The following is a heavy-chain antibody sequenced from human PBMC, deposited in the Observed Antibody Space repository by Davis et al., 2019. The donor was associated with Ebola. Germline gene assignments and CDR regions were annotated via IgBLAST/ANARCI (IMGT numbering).Heavy chain of an antibody. Sequence: PSETLSLTCTVSGGSISSYYWSWIRQPPGKGLEWIGYIYYSGSTNYNPSLKSRVTITVDTSKNQFSLKLSSVTAADTAVYYCRNYSNSPRSPVDYWGQGTLVTVSS. CDR2: IYYSGST. CDR1: GGSISSYY. V-gene: IGHV4-59*12. D-gene: IGHD4-11*01. J-gene: IGHJ4*02. CDR3: RNYSNSPRSPVDY.